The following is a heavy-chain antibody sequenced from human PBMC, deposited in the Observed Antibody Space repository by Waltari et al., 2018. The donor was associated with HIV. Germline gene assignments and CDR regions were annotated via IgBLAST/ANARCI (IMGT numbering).Heavy chain of an antibody. CDR2: ISGSGGTT. J-gene: IGHJ4*02. CDR3: AKSYGDYLRWYFFDY. Sequence: EALLLESGGDVVQPGGSLRLSCVASEFTFNNYAMSWVRQAPGKGLEWVASISGSGGTTYYADSVKGRFTVSRDNSKNTMYLQMNSLRAGDTAIYYCAKSYGDYLRWYFFDYWGQGTLVTVSS. V-gene: IGHV3-23*01. D-gene: IGHD4-17*01. CDR1: EFTFNNYA.